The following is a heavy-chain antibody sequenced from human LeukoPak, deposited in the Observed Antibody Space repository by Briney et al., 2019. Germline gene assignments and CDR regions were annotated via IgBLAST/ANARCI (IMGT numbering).Heavy chain of an antibody. D-gene: IGHD2-15*01. CDR3: ARDGDIVVVAFYFDY. CDR2: INPDSGDT. CDR1: GFTFTDYY. V-gene: IGHV1-2*02. J-gene: IGHJ4*02. Sequence: ASVRVSCKASGFTFTDYYIHWVRQAPGQGLEWMGWINPDSGDTNYAQKFQGRVTMTRDTSISTAYMELSRLRSDDTAVYYCARDGDIVVVAFYFDYWGQGTLVTVSS.